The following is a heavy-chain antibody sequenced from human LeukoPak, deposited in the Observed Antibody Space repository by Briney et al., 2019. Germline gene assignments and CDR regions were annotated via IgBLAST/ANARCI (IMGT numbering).Heavy chain of an antibody. J-gene: IGHJ4*02. CDR1: GFTFSNYG. V-gene: IGHV3-33*01. CDR3: AGDYYDTSGDYGY. Sequence: GGSLRLSCAASGFTFSNYGTHWVRQAPGKGLEWVAVIWYDGSNKYYADSVKGRFTISRDNSKNMLYLQMNSLRAEDTAVYYCAGDYYDTSGDYGYWGQGTLVTVSS. CDR2: IWYDGSNK. D-gene: IGHD3-22*01.